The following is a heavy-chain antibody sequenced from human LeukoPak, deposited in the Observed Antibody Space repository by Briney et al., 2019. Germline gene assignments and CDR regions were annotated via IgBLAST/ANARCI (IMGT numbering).Heavy chain of an antibody. CDR3: ARDRQPSRYYGMHV. CDR2: IKQGGSEK. J-gene: IGHJ6*02. V-gene: IGHV3-7*01. Sequence: PGGSLRLSCAASGFTFGDYWMSWVRLTPGKGLEWVAIIKQGGSEKYYVDSVKGRFTISRDNAKSSLYLQMDNLRAEDTAVYYCARDRQPSRYYGMHVWGQGTTVTVSS. D-gene: IGHD5-18*01. CDR1: GFTFGDYW.